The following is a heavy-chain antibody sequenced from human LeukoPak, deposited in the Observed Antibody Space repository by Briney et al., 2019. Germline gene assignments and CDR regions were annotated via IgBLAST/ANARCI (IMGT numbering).Heavy chain of an antibody. J-gene: IGHJ3*02. CDR1: GFTLSSYG. Sequence: GGSLRLSCAASGFTLSSYGMHWVRQAPGKGLEWVAVISYDGSNKYYADSVKGRFTISRDNSKNTLYLQMNSLRAEDTAVYYCAKDGCSSTSCYRDAFDIWGQGTMVTVSS. CDR2: ISYDGSNK. V-gene: IGHV3-30*18. D-gene: IGHD2-2*01. CDR3: AKDGCSSTSCYRDAFDI.